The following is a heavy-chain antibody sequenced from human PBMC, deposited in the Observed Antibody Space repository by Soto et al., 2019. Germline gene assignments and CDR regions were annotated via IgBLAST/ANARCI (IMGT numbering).Heavy chain of an antibody. D-gene: IGHD3-10*01. J-gene: IGHJ4*02. CDR2: ISGSGGST. CDR3: VLWPPYYFDY. V-gene: IGHV3-23*01. Sequence: GGSLRLSCATSGFTCSSYAMIWVRQAPGKGLEWVSAISGSGGSTYYADSVKGRFTISRDNSKNTLYLQMNSLRAEDTAVYYCVLWPPYYFDYWGQGTLVTVSS. CDR1: GFTCSSYA.